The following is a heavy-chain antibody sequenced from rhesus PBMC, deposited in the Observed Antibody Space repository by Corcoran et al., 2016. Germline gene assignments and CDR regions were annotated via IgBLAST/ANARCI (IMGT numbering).Heavy chain of an antibody. CDR1: GASISSYW. J-gene: IGHJ4*01. Sequence: QVQLQESGPGLVKPSETLSLTCAVSGASISSYWWSWIRQPPGKGLEWIGEINVNTGSTYANPSLKSRVTISKDAAKNQFSLKLSSVTAADTAVYYCARDRYYEDDYGYYHWGQGVLVTVSS. CDR3: ARDRYYEDDYGYYH. D-gene: IGHD3-9*01. CDR2: INVNTGST. V-gene: IGHV4-80*01.